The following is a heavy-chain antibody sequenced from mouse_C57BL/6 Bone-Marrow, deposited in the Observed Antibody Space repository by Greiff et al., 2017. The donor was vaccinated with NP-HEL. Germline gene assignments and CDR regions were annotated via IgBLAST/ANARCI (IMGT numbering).Heavy chain of an antibody. CDR2: IHPSDSDT. CDR1: GYTFTSYW. CDR3: AIGDLLLQWFAY. J-gene: IGHJ3*01. D-gene: IGHD1-1*01. Sequence: VQLQQPGAELVKPGASVKVSCKASGYTFTSYWMHWVKQRPGQGLEWIGRIHPSDSDTNYNQKFKGKATLTVDKSSSTAYMQLSSLTSEYSAVYYCAIGDLLLQWFAYWGQGTLVTVSA. V-gene: IGHV1-74*01.